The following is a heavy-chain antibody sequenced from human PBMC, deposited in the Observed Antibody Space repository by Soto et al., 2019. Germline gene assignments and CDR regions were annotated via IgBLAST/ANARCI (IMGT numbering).Heavy chain of an antibody. V-gene: IGHV3-23*01. J-gene: IGHJ4*02. CDR3: AKDSYYDILTGLFDH. CDR2: ISADGGKI. D-gene: IGHD3-9*01. Sequence: RLSCAASGFTFYNYAMSWVRQAPGKGLEWVSGISADGGKIYYADSVKGRFTISRDNSENTLFLQMNSLRAEDTALYYCAKDSYYDILTGLFDHWGQGTPVTVSS. CDR1: GFTFYNYA.